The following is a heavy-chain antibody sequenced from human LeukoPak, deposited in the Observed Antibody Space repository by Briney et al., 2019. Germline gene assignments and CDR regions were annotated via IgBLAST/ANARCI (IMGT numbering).Heavy chain of an antibody. D-gene: IGHD3-16*02. J-gene: IGHJ4*02. CDR1: GFTFNSYA. CDR2: ISYDGSNK. V-gene: IGHV3-30*04. CDR3: ARAVIGPDY. Sequence: GRSLRLSCAASGFTFNSYAMHWVRQAPGKGLEWVAVISYDGSNKYYADSVKGRFTISRDNSKNTLYLQMNSLRAEDTAVYYCARAVIGPDYWGQGTLVTVSS.